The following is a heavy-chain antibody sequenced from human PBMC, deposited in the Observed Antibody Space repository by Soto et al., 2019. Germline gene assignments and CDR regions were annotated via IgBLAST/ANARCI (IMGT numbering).Heavy chain of an antibody. J-gene: IGHJ5*02. D-gene: IGHD2-2*02. CDR2: ISYDGSYK. Sequence: QVQLVESGGGVVQPGRSLKLSCAASGFTFSSYGMHWVRQAPGKGLQWVAVISYDGSYKYYADSVKGRFTISRDNSKKTLYLQMNSLRAEDTALYYCAKSEYCSTSSCSTEVYNWFDPWGQGTLVTVSS. CDR3: AKSEYCSTSSCSTEVYNWFDP. CDR1: GFTFSSYG. V-gene: IGHV3-30*18.